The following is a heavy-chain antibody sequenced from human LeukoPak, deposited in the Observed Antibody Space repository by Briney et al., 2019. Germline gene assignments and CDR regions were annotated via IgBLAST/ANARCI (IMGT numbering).Heavy chain of an antibody. V-gene: IGHV3-23*01. CDR1: GFTFSSYA. J-gene: IGHJ6*02. CDR3: AKEDCSGGSCYYYYGMDV. Sequence: GGSLRLSCAASGFTFSSYAMSWVRQAPGKGLEWVSAISGSGGSTYYADSVKGRFTISRDNSKNTLYLQMNSPRAEDTAVYYCAKEDCSGGSCYYYYGMDVWGQGTTVTVSS. D-gene: IGHD2-15*01. CDR2: ISGSGGST.